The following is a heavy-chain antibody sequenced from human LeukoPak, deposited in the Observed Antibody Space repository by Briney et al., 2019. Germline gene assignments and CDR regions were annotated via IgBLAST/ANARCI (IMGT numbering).Heavy chain of an antibody. Sequence: SVKVSCKASGGTFSSYAISWVRQAPGQGLEWMGGITPIFGTANYAQKFQGRVTITADESTSTAYMELSSLRSEDTAVYYCAHGDSQHYYYYGMDVWGQGTTVTVSS. J-gene: IGHJ6*02. CDR2: ITPIFGTA. CDR1: GGTFSSYA. D-gene: IGHD4-17*01. V-gene: IGHV1-69*13. CDR3: AHGDSQHYYYYGMDV.